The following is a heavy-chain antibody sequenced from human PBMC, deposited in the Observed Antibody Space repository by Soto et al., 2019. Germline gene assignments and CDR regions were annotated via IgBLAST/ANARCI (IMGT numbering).Heavy chain of an antibody. Sequence: QVQLQQWGAGLLKPSETLSLTCAVYGGSFSGYYWSWIRQPPGKGLEWIGEINHSGSTNYNPSLKSRVTISVDTSKNQFSLKLSSVTAADTAVYYCARPTYDYGDYYYYYYMDVWGNGTTVTVSS. CDR2: INHSGST. J-gene: IGHJ6*03. D-gene: IGHD4-17*01. CDR1: GGSFSGYY. CDR3: ARPTYDYGDYYYYYYMDV. V-gene: IGHV4-34*01.